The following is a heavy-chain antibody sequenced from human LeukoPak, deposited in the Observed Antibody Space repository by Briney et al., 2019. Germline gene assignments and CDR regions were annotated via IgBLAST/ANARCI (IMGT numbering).Heavy chain of an antibody. CDR1: GFTFSSYS. CDR3: ARDHGTSPDYFDY. Sequence: GGSLRLSCAASGFTFSSYSMNWVRQAPGKGLEWVSAISGSGGSTYHADSVKGRFTISRDNSKNTLHLQMSSLRGDDTAVYYCARDHGTSPDYFDYWGQGTLVTVSS. V-gene: IGHV3-23*01. CDR2: ISGSGGST. J-gene: IGHJ4*02.